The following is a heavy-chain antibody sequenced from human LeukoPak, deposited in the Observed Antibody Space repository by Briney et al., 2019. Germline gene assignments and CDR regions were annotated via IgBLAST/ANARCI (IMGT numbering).Heavy chain of an antibody. D-gene: IGHD3-9*01. CDR2: ISGSGVST. J-gene: IGHJ1*01. V-gene: IGHV3-23*01. CDR1: GFTFSSYV. CDR3: ASGTYYDLLAGYPQERYFQH. Sequence: GGSLRLSCAASGFTFSSYVMSWVRQAPGRGLEWVSTISGSGVSTYYADSVKGRFTISRDNSKSTLYLQMNSLRAEDTAVYYCASGTYYDLLAGYPQERYFQHWGQGTLVTVSS.